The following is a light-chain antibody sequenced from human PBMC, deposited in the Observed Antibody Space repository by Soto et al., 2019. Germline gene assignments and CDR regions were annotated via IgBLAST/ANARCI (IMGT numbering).Light chain of an antibody. CDR1: SSDVGGYNF. V-gene: IGLV2-14*01. CDR3: SSYTLRNTLVL. Sequence: QSALTQPASVSGSPGQSITISCTGTSSDVGGYNFVSWYQQHPGKAPRLIIYEVISRPSGVSYRFSGSKSGNTASLTISGLQAEDEADYYCSSYTLRNTLVLFGGGTQLTVL. CDR2: EVI. J-gene: IGLJ3*02.